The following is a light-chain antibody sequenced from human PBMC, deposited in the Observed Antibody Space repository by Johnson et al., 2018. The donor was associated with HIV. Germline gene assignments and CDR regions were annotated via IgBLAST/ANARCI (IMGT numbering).Light chain of an antibody. Sequence: HSVLTQPPSVSAAPGQKVTISCSGSSSNIGNNYVSWYQQLPGTAPKVLIHENNKRPSGIPDRFSGSKSGTSATLGITALQTGDEADYYCGTWDSSLSTYVFGTWTKVTVL. CDR3: GTWDSSLSTYV. J-gene: IGLJ1*01. CDR1: SSNIGNNY. CDR2: ENN. V-gene: IGLV1-51*02.